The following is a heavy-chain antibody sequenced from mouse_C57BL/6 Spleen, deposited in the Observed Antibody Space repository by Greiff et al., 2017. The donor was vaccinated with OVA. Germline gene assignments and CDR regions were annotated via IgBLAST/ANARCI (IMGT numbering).Heavy chain of an antibody. V-gene: IGHV1-82*01. CDR3: AREQLRPSYAMDD. D-gene: IGHD3-2*02. CDR2: IYPGDGDT. J-gene: IGHJ4*01. Sequence: QVQLKESGPELVKPGASVKISCKASGYAFSSSWMNWVKQRPGKGLEWIGRIYPGDGDTNYNGKFTGKATLTADKSSSTAYMQLSSLTSEDSAVYFCAREQLRPSYAMDDWGQGTSVTVSS. CDR1: GYAFSSSW.